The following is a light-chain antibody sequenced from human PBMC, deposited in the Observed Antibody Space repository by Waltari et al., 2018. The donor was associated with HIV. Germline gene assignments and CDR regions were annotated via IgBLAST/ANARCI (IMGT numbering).Light chain of an antibody. CDR2: GAS. Sequence: EIVMTQSPATLSASPGERATLSCRASQSVSSNLAWYQQKPGQTPRLLIHGASTRATGVPARFGGSGAGTEFTLTISSLQSEDFAVYYCQRYGRSRTFGQGTKVEIK. CDR1: QSVSSN. CDR3: QRYGRSRT. V-gene: IGKV3D-15*01. J-gene: IGKJ1*01.